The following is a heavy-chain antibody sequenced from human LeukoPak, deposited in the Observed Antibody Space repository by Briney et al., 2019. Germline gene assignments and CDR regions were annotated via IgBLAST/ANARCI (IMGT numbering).Heavy chain of an antibody. CDR2: ISSNGGST. CDR1: GFRFSSYA. CDR3: ARARGSFRPYYFDY. D-gene: IGHD1-26*01. V-gene: IGHV3-64*01. J-gene: IGHJ4*02. Sequence: PGGSLRLSCAASGFRFSSYAMHWVRQAPGKGLEYVSAISSNGGSTYYANSVKDRFTISRDDSKNALYLQMGSLRAEDMAVHYCARARGSFRPYYFDYWGQGTLVTVSS.